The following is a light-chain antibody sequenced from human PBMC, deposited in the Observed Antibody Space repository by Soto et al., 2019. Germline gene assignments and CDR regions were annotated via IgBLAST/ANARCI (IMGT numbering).Light chain of an antibody. CDR1: QNIRTY. V-gene: IGKV1-39*01. J-gene: IGKJ2*01. CDR3: QQGHSTPYT. CDR2: SAS. Sequence: DIQMTQSPYSLSASVGDSVTITCRASQNIRTYLNWYQQKPGRAPKLLIHSASALPSGVPSRFSGGGSGTEFALTMSGLQPEDFATYYCQQGHSTPYTFGQGTKVEIK.